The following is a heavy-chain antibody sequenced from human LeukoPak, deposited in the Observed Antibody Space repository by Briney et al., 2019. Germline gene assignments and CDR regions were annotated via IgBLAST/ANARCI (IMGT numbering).Heavy chain of an antibody. CDR3: ARASGDIVETATMGSY. V-gene: IGHV3-21*01. Sequence: GGSLRLSCAASGFTFNSYSMNWVRQAPGKGLEWVSSISSSSSSIYYADSVKGLFTISRDNAKNSLYLQMNSLRAEDTAVYYCARASGDIVETATMGSYWGQGTLVTVSS. CDR2: ISSSSSSI. J-gene: IGHJ4*02. D-gene: IGHD5-18*01. CDR1: GFTFNSYS.